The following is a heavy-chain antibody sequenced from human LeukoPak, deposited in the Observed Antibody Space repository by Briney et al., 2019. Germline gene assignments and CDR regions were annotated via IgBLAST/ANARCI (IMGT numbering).Heavy chain of an antibody. CDR1: GFTFSSYS. CDR3: ARDKTGIAAAGSSFDY. J-gene: IGHJ4*02. D-gene: IGHD6-13*01. Sequence: PGGSLRLSCAASGFTFSSYSMNWVRQAPGKGLEWVSSISSSSSYIYYADSVKGRFTISRDNAKNSLYLQMNSLRAEDTAVYYCARDKTGIAAAGSSFDYWGQGTLVTVSS. CDR2: ISSSSSYI. V-gene: IGHV3-21*01.